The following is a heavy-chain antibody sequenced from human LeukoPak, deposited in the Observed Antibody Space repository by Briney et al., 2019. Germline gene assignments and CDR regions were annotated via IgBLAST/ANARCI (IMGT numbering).Heavy chain of an antibody. CDR3: ARHLQYYGSGSYYPYHYYGMDV. CDR2: IHDSGST. V-gene: IGHV4-59*08. CDR1: GGSISSYY. D-gene: IGHD3-10*01. J-gene: IGHJ6*02. Sequence: SETLSLTCTVSGGSISSYYWSWIRQPPGKGLEWIGYIHDSGSTNYNPSLESRVTISVDTSKNQFSLKLSSVTAADTAVYYCARHLQYYGSGSYYPYHYYGMDVWGQGTTVTVSS.